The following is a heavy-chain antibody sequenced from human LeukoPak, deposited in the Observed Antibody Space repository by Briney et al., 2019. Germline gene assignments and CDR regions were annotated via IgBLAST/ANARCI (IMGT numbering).Heavy chain of an antibody. CDR3: ARPPGGYSGYDRAFDY. CDR1: GYIFTDYY. J-gene: IGHJ4*02. V-gene: IGHV1-2*02. D-gene: IGHD5-12*01. CDR2: INPNSGDT. Sequence: ASVKVSCKASGYIFTDYYMYWVRQAPGQGLEWMGWINPNSGDTNYAQKFQGRVTMTRDTSITTAYMELRRLRSDDTAVYYCARPPGGYSGYDRAFDYWGQGTLVTVSS.